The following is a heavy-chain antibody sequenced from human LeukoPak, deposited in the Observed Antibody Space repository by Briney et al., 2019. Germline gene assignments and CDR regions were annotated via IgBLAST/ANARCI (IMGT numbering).Heavy chain of an antibody. D-gene: IGHD3-9*01. V-gene: IGHV3-23*01. CDR2: ISGSSGST. CDR1: GFTFSSYA. CDR3: ARDIRAAVLRYFDWINDMDV. J-gene: IGHJ6*02. Sequence: GSLRLSCAASGFTFSSYAMSWVRQAPGKGLEWVSAISGSSGSTYYADSVKGRFTISRDNSKNTLYLQMNSLRAEDTAVYYCARDIRAAVLRYFDWINDMDVWGQGTTVTVSS.